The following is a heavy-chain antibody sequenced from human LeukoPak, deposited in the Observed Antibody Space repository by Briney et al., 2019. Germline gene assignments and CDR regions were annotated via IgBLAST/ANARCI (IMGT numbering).Heavy chain of an antibody. J-gene: IGHJ4*02. D-gene: IGHD4-23*01. CDR2: ISYDGSNK. V-gene: IGHV3-30*03. CDR3: VRGGWELDY. CDR1: GFTFSSYG. Sequence: GGSLRLSCAASGFTFSSYGMHWVRQAPGKGLEWVAVISYDGSNKYYADSVKGRFTISRDNSKNTLYLQMNSLRAEDTAVYFCVRGGWELDYWGQGTQVTVSS.